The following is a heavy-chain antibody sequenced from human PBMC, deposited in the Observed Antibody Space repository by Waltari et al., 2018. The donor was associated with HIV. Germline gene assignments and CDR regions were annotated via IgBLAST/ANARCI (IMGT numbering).Heavy chain of an antibody. CDR2: IYYSGST. Sequence: QVQLQESGPGLVKPSETLSLTCTVSGGSISSYYWSWIRQPPGKGLEWIGYIYYSGSTNYNPSLKSRVTISVDTSKNQFSLKLSSVTAADTAVYYCAREKYSGSYYDYFDYWGQGTLVTVSS. V-gene: IGHV4-59*01. CDR1: GGSISSYY. CDR3: AREKYSGSYYDYFDY. J-gene: IGHJ4*02. D-gene: IGHD1-26*01.